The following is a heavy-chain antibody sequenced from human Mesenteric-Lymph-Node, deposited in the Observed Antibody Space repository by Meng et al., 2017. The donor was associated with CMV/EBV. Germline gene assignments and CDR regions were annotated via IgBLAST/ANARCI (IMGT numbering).Heavy chain of an antibody. V-gene: IGHV4-4*02. CDR3: TRGYSTSFY. CDR2: IYQSGTT. Sequence: SLTCAVSGGSVVNTNWWSWVRQSPGQGLQWIGEIYQSGTTEYSPSLKGRVTIEVDKSKNQCSPNLTSVTAADTAIYYCTRGYSTSFYWGQGALVTVSS. J-gene: IGHJ4*02. D-gene: IGHD2-8*01. CDR1: GGSVVNTNW.